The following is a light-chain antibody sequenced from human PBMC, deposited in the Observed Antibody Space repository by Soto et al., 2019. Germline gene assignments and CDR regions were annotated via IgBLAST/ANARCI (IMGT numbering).Light chain of an antibody. CDR3: ATWDDSLGGPV. J-gene: IGLJ7*01. CDR2: RDN. CDR1: SSNIGRNY. Sequence: QSVLTQTPSVSGTPGQRVNISCSGSSSNIGRNYVYWYHQFPGMAPKLLIYRDNERPSVVSDRFSGSKSGTSASLAISGLRSGDEADYHCATWDDSLGGPVFGGGTQLTVL. V-gene: IGLV1-47*01.